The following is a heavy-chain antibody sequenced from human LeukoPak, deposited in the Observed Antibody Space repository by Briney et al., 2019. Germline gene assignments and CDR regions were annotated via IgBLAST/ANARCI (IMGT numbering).Heavy chain of an antibody. D-gene: IGHD3-9*01. CDR2: ISDDGSNK. V-gene: IGHV3-30-3*01. Sequence: GGSLRLSCAASGFTLSSYAMHWVRQAPGKGLEWVAVISDDGSNKYYADSVKGRFTISRDNSKNTLYLQMNSLRTEDTAVYYCARDPPFFDWPPPYYFDYWGQGTLVTVSS. J-gene: IGHJ4*02. CDR1: GFTLSSYA. CDR3: ARDPPFFDWPPPYYFDY.